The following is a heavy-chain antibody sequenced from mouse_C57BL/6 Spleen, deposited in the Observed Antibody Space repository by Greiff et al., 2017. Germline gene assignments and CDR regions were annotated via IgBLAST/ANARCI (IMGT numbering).Heavy chain of an antibody. V-gene: IGHV1-53*01. J-gene: IGHJ1*03. CDR1: GYTFTSYW. CDR2: INPSNGGI. Sequence: QVQLQQPGTELVKPGASVKLSCKASGYTFTSYWMHWVKQRPGQGLEWIGNINPSNGGINYNEKFKSKATLTVDKSSRTAYMQLSSLTSEDSAVYYCALTTVVSYWYFDVWGTGTTVTVSS. CDR3: ALTTVVSYWYFDV. D-gene: IGHD1-1*01.